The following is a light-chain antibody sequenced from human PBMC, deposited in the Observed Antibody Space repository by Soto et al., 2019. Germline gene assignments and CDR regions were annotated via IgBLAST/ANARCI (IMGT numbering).Light chain of an antibody. CDR1: QDVGSY. J-gene: IGKJ1*01. V-gene: IGKV1-8*01. CDR3: QHEKNSPWT. CDR2: GGS. Sequence: AIRMTQSPSSLSASAGDRVAISCRASQDVGSYLSWYQQKPRQAPKLLIYGGSTVPSGVPSRFGGGGSRTDSTLTSSCRQSEYFANYYCQHEKNSPWTFGQGTKVEIK.